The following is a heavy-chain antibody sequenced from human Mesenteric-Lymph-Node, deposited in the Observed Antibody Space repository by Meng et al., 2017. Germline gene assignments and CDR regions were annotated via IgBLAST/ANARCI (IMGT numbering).Heavy chain of an antibody. Sequence: QGQRHEAGPGLVEPSQTLSMTCTVSGGSISSGGYYWSWIRQHPGKGLEWIGYIYYSGSTYYNPSLKSLVTISVDTSKNQFSLKLSSVTAADTAVYYCARVVSVRGVMGDWFDPWGQGTLVTVSS. CDR3: ARVVSVRGVMGDWFDP. V-gene: IGHV4-31*01. CDR1: GGSISSGGYY. CDR2: IYYSGST. J-gene: IGHJ5*02. D-gene: IGHD3-10*01.